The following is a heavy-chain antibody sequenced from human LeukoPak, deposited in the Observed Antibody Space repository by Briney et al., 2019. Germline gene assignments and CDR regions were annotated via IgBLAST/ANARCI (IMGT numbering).Heavy chain of an antibody. CDR3: ARVSMVRGVTFDY. CDR1: GGSISSYY. D-gene: IGHD3-10*01. V-gene: IGHV4-59*08. CDR2: IYYSGST. J-gene: IGHJ4*02. Sequence: SETLSLTCTVSGGSISSYYWSWIRQPPGKGLEWIGYIYYSGSTNYNPSLKSRVTISVDTSKNQFSLKLSSVTAADTAVYYCARVSMVRGVTFDYWGQGTLVTVSS.